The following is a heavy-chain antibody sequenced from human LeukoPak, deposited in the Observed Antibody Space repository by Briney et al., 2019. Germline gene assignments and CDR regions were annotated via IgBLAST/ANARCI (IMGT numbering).Heavy chain of an antibody. CDR3: AKAGRNQLPIDY. CDR1: GFNFSSNY. D-gene: IGHD2-2*01. J-gene: IGHJ4*02. Sequence: PGGSLRLSYAASGFNFSSNYMSGVRQAPGKAREGAAVIYRGGFTYYADSVKGRFTISRDNSKNTLYLELNSLRAEDMAVYYCAKAGRNQLPIDYWGQGTLVTVSS. CDR2: IYRGGFT. V-gene: IGHV3-66*01.